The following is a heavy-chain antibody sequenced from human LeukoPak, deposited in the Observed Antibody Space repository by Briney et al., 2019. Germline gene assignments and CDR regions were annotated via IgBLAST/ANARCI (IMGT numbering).Heavy chain of an antibody. D-gene: IGHD6-13*01. V-gene: IGHV3-21*01. CDR2: ISSSSRHI. CDR3: ARDPHIAAAGTIFDY. J-gene: IGHJ4*02. Sequence: PGGSLRLSCAASGFTFSTYSMNWVRQVPGKGLEWVSSISSSSRHIYYADSVKGRFTISRDNAKNSLYLQMNSLRDEDSAVYYCARDPHIAAAGTIFDYWGQGTLVTVSS. CDR1: GFTFSTYS.